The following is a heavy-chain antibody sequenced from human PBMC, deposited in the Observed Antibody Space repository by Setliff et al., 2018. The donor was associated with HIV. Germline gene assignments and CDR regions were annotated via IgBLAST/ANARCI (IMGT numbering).Heavy chain of an antibody. CDR2: IKSKRDGGTI. CDR3: TTLVGANPYHDAFDI. Sequence: GGSLRLSCAASGFTFDKAWMNWVRQAPGKGLEWVARIKSKRDGGTIDYAAPVKGRFTISTDDSENTLYLQMNSLKSEDTAMYYCTTLVGANPYHDAFDIWGQGTLVTVSS. D-gene: IGHD1-26*01. CDR1: GFTFDKAW. V-gene: IGHV3-15*07. J-gene: IGHJ3*02.